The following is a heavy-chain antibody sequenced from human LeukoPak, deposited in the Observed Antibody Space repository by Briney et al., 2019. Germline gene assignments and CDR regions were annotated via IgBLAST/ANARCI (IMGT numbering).Heavy chain of an antibody. V-gene: IGHV4-59*01. D-gene: IGHD3-22*01. CDR1: GGSISSYY. CDR2: IYYSGST. J-gene: IGHJ4*02. Sequence: SETLSLTCTVSGGSISSYYWSWIRQPPGKGLERIGYIYYSGSTNYNPSLKSRVTISVDTSKNQFSLKLSSVTAADTAVYYCARDYYDSSGYSQYFDYWGQGTLVTVSS. CDR3: ARDYYDSSGYSQYFDY.